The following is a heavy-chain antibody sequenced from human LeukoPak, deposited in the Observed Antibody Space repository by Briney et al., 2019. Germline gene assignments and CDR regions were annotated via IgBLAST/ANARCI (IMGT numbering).Heavy chain of an antibody. D-gene: IGHD6-13*01. J-gene: IGHJ5*02. V-gene: IGHV4-39*07. Sequence: SETLSLTCIVSGGSISSSSYYWGWIRQPPGKGLEWIGSIYYSGSTYYNPSLKSRVTISVDTSKNQFSLKLSSVTAADTAVYYCARSSWYGRGWFDPWGQGTLVTVSS. CDR1: GGSISSSSYY. CDR2: IYYSGST. CDR3: ARSSWYGRGWFDP.